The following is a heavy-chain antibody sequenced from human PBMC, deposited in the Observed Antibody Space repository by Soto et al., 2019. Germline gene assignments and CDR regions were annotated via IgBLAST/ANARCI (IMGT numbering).Heavy chain of an antibody. Sequence: GASVKVSCKASGNIFSASYVQWVRQAPGQGLEWMGWINPKSGATKYAQKFQGRVTVTRDTSIDTVYMELSTLRSDDTAVYYCARDPLITVFGAIMTGGGMDVWGQGTTVTVSS. J-gene: IGHJ6*02. D-gene: IGHD3-3*01. V-gene: IGHV1-2*02. CDR1: GNIFSASY. CDR3: ARDPLITVFGAIMTGGGMDV. CDR2: INPKSGAT.